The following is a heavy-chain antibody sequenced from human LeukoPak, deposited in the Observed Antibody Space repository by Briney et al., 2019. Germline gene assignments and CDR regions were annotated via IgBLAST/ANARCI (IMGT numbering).Heavy chain of an antibody. CDR3: ARDSAPGDTYGLLGIDS. D-gene: IGHD5-18*01. V-gene: IGHV1-2*02. Sequence: ASVKVSCKASGYTFTGYYMHWVRQAPGQGLEWMGWINPNSGGTSYAQKFQGRVTMTRDTSISTAYMELSRLRSDDTAVYYCARDSAPGDTYGLLGIDSWGQGTLVTVSS. CDR1: GYTFTGYY. CDR2: INPNSGGT. J-gene: IGHJ4*02.